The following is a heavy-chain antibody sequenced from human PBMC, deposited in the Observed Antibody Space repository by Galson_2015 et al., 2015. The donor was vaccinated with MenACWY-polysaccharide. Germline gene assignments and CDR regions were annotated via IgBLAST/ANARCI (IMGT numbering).Heavy chain of an antibody. J-gene: IGHJ4*02. Sequence: VKVSCKASGYAFTNFATHWVRQAPGQGLEWMGWINAGNGDTKYSQEFQGRVTLIVDTSATTAYMQLSSLRPEDTALYYCARGYVRGSHRPDYWGQGTLVTVSS. CDR3: ARGYVRGSHRPDY. D-gene: IGHD3-10*02. CDR2: INAGNGDT. V-gene: IGHV1-3*01. CDR1: GYAFTNFA.